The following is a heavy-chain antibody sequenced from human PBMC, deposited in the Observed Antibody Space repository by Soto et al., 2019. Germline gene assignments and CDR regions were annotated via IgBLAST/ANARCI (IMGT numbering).Heavy chain of an antibody. CDR3: AVGYCSSTSCPLDYYYYGMDV. Sequence: ASVKVSCKASGLAFPIDDIIWVRQTIGQGLEFMGWMNPSGRNTGYAQKFQGRATFTWNTPTSTAYMDLSGLRSEDTAVYYCAVGYCSSTSCPLDYYYYGMDVWGQGTTVTVSS. D-gene: IGHD2-2*01. CDR2: MNPSGRNT. V-gene: IGHV1-8*01. CDR1: GLAFPIDD. J-gene: IGHJ6*02.